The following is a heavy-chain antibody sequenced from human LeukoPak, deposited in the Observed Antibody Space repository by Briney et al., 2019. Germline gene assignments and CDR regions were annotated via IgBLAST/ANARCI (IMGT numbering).Heavy chain of an antibody. Sequence: GGSLRLSCAASGFTFSSYEMNWVRQAPGKGLEWVSYISSSGSTIYYADSVKGRFTTSRDNAKNSLYLQMNSLRAEDTAVYYCARDYYYDSSTYYYYGMDVWGQGTTVTVSS. V-gene: IGHV3-48*03. D-gene: IGHD3-22*01. CDR2: ISSSGSTI. CDR1: GFTFSSYE. J-gene: IGHJ6*02. CDR3: ARDYYYDSSTYYYYGMDV.